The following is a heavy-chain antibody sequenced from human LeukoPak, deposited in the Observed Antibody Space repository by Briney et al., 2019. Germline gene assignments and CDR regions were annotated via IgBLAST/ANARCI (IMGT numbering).Heavy chain of an antibody. CDR2: IRYDGSNK. CDR1: GFTFSNAW. D-gene: IGHD2-2*01. J-gene: IGHJ4*02. CDR3: AKVGGEYQLLFDY. V-gene: IGHV3-30*02. Sequence: GGSLRLSCAASGFTFSNAWMNWVRKAPGKGLEWVAFIRYDGSNKYYADSVKGRFTISRDNSKNTLYLQMNSLRAEDTAVYYCAKVGGEYQLLFDYWGQGTLVTVSS.